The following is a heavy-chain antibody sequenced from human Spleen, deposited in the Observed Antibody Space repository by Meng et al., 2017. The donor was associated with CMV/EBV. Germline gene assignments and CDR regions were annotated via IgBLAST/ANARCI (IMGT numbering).Heavy chain of an antibody. D-gene: IGHD7-27*01. J-gene: IGHJ6*02. CDR3: ALGCYYDYGMDV. V-gene: IGHV1-69*05. CDR1: GGTFRSKA. Sequence: SVKVSCKASGGTFRSKAISWVRQAPGQGLEWMGGIIPMFGTANYAQKFQGRVTITTDEPTSTAYMEVSSLRSEDTAVYYCALGCYYDYGMDVWGQGTTVTVSS. CDR2: IIPMFGTA.